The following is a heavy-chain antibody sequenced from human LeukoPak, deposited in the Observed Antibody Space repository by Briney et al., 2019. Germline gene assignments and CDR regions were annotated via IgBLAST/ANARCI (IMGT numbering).Heavy chain of an antibody. CDR2: IYGADTI. D-gene: IGHD3-10*01. CDR3: ARGARVAYFVF. CDR1: GFTVSSSY. V-gene: IGHV3-66*01. Sequence: GGPLRLSCAASGFTVSSSYMSWVRRVPGKGLEWVSCIYGADTIYYADFVKDRLTISRDNNRNILYLQMNSLRAEDTAVYYCARGARVAYFVFWGQGTPVTVSS. J-gene: IGHJ4*02.